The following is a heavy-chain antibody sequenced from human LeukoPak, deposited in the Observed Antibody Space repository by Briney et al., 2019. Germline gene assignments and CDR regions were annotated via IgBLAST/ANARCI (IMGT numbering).Heavy chain of an antibody. V-gene: IGHV3-11*01. CDR1: EFTFSDYY. D-gene: IGHD1-26*01. J-gene: IGHJ3*02. CDR3: ARRSNGAFDI. CDR2: ISSGGSTI. Sequence: GGSLRLFCAASEFTFSDYYMTWIRQATGKGLEWLSYISSGGSTIYYADSVKGRFTIARDNVKNSLYLQMNSLRAEDTAVYYCARRSNGAFDIWGQGTMVTVSS.